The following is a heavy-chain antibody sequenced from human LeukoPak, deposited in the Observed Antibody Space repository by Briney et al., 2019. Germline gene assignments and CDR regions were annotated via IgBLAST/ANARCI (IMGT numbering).Heavy chain of an antibody. CDR2: ISSSGRTK. CDR1: GLTFSSYE. V-gene: IGHV3-48*03. J-gene: IGHJ4*02. CDR3: ARDRQYWEPLDY. D-gene: IGHD1-26*01. Sequence: PGGSLRLSCAASGLTFSSYEMNWVRQAPGKGLEWVSYISSSGRTKYYADSVKGRFTISRDNVKNSLYLQMNSLRAEDTAVYYCARDRQYWEPLDYWGQGTLFTVSS.